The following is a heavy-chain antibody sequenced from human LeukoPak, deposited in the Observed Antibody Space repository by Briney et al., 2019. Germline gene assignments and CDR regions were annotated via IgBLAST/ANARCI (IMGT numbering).Heavy chain of an antibody. CDR3: ARVLGRPPITTLRHAFDI. J-gene: IGHJ3*02. CDR1: GGSISSYY. D-gene: IGHD3-22*01. Sequence: SETLSLTCTVSGGSISSYYWSWIRQPPGKGLEWIGYIYYSGSTYYNPSLKSRVTISVDTSKNQFSLKLSSVTAADTAVYYCARVLGRPPITTLRHAFDIWGQGTMVTVSS. V-gene: IGHV4-59*12. CDR2: IYYSGST.